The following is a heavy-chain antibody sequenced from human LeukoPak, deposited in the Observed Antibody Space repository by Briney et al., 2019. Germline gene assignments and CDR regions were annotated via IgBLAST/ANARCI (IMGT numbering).Heavy chain of an antibody. V-gene: IGHV1-69*05. J-gene: IGHJ4*02. CDR3: AGYSGYDPYRFDY. Sequence: SVTVSFKASGGTFISYAISWVRQAPGQGLEWMGGIIPIFGTANYAQKFQGRVTITTDESTSKAYMELSSLRSEDTAVYYCAGYSGYDPYRFDYWGQGTLVTVSS. D-gene: IGHD5-12*01. CDR1: GGTFISYA. CDR2: IIPIFGTA.